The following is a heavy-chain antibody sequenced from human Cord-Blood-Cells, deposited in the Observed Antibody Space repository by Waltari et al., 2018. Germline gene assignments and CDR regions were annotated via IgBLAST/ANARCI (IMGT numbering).Heavy chain of an antibody. D-gene: IGHD1-26*01. CDR2: INHSGST. J-gene: IGHJ4*02. Sequence: QVQLQQWGAGLLKPSETLSLTCAVYGESFSGYYWSWIRQPPGKGLEWIGEINHSGSTNYNPALKSRVTISVDTSKNQFSLKLSSVTAADTAVYYCARAVVGATDYWGQGTLVTVSS. V-gene: IGHV4-34*01. CDR1: GESFSGYY. CDR3: ARAVVGATDY.